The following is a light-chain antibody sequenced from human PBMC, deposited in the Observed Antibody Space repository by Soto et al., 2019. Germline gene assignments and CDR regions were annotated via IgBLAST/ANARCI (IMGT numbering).Light chain of an antibody. V-gene: IGKV3-20*01. CDR3: QQYGSSPWT. CDR2: GAS. Sequence: EIVLTQSPATLSFSPGERASLSCGASQSFSSNVAWYQQKPGQAPRLLIYGASSRATGIPDRFSGSGSGTDFTLTISRLEPEDFAVYYCQQYGSSPWTFGQGTKVDIK. CDR1: QSFSSN. J-gene: IGKJ1*01.